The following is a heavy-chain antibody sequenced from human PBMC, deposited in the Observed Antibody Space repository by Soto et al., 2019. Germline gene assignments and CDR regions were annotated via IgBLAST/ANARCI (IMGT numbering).Heavy chain of an antibody. J-gene: IGHJ4*02. CDR2: VSWNSGSI. CDR3: ANDCSSGWDGPDPAALRYFDY. Sequence: EVQLVESGGGLVQAGRSLRLSCAASGFTVDDYAMHWVRHAPGKGLEGGAGVSWNSGSIGYVDSVKGRFTIARDNAQNSLYQQMNSLRAEDTAFYYCANDCSSGWDGPDPAALRYFDYWGQGTLVTVSS. D-gene: IGHD6-19*01. V-gene: IGHV3-9*01. CDR1: GFTVDDYA.